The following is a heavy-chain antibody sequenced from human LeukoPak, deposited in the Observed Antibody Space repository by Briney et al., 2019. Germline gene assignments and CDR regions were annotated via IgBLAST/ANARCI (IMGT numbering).Heavy chain of an antibody. V-gene: IGHV4-59*01. CDR3: ARGWRYCSSTSCSRINWFDP. D-gene: IGHD2-2*01. Sequence: PSETLSLTCTVSGGSISSYYWSWIRQPPGKGLEWIGYIYYSGSTNYNPSLKSRVTISVDTSKNQFSLKLSSVTAADTAVYYCARGWRYCSSTSCSRINWFDPWGQGTLVTGSS. CDR1: GGSISSYY. CDR2: IYYSGST. J-gene: IGHJ5*02.